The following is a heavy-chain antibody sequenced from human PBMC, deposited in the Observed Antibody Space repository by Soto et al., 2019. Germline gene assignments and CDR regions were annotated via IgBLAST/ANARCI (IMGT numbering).Heavy chain of an antibody. CDR3: ARGGRGFFYYYGMDV. Sequence: QVQLQQWGAGLLKPSETLSLTCAVYGGSFSGYYWSWIRQPPGKGLEWIGEINHSGSINYNPSLKSRVTISVDTSKNQFSLKLSSVTAADTAVYYCARGGRGFFYYYGMDVWGQGTTVTVSS. CDR1: GGSFSGYY. CDR2: INHSGSI. J-gene: IGHJ6*02. D-gene: IGHD2-15*01. V-gene: IGHV4-34*01.